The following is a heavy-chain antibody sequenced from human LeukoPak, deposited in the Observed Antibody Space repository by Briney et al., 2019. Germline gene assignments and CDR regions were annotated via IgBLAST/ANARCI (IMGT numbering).Heavy chain of an antibody. Sequence: SVKVSCKASGGTFSSYAISWVRQAPGQGLEWMGGIITIFGTANYAQKFQGRVTITTDESTSTAYMELSSLRSEDTAVYYCASRDAVAGTDASYWGQGTLVTVSS. CDR2: IITIFGTA. CDR1: GGTFSSYA. D-gene: IGHD6-19*01. J-gene: IGHJ4*02. CDR3: ASRDAVAGTDASY. V-gene: IGHV1-69*05.